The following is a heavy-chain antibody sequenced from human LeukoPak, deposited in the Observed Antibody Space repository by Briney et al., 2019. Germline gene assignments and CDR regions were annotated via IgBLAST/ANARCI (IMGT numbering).Heavy chain of an antibody. CDR1: GFTFSTYS. D-gene: IGHD1-26*01. J-gene: IGHJ6*03. Sequence: PGGSLSLSCAASGFTFSTYSGNWIRLAPGKGQGLVSSISDDSNYIFYADSVKSRFTISSDNPKNSLYLQMNSLRAEDTAIYYCARDPYNGGYGDSYYYFMDVWGKGTTVTISS. CDR3: ARDPYNGGYGDSYYYFMDV. CDR2: ISDDSNYI. V-gene: IGHV3-21*01.